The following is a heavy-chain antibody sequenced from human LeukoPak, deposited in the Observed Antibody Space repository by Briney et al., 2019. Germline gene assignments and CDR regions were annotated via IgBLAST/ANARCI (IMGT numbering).Heavy chain of an antibody. V-gene: IGHV4-4*07. Sequence: PSETLSLTCTVSGGSISSYYWSWIRQPAGKGLEWIGRIYTSGSTNYSPSLKSRVTMSVDTSKNQFSLKLSSVTAADTAVYYCARDLGYYDILTGYSGGAFDYWGQGTLVTVSS. CDR2: IYTSGST. J-gene: IGHJ4*02. D-gene: IGHD3-9*01. CDR3: ARDLGYYDILTGYSGGAFDY. CDR1: GGSISSYY.